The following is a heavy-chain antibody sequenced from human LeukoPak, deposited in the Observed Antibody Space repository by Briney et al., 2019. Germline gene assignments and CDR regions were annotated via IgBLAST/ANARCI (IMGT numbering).Heavy chain of an antibody. D-gene: IGHD3-10*01. CDR1: GYTFTSYG. CDR2: ISAYNGNT. Sequence: ASVKVSCKASGYTFTSYGISWVRQAPGQGLEWMGWISAYNGNTNYAQKLQGRVTMTTDTSTSTAYMELRSLRSDDTAVYYCARAGGGFGVVLHWFDPWGQGTLVTVSS. V-gene: IGHV1-18*01. J-gene: IGHJ5*02. CDR3: ARAGGGFGVVLHWFDP.